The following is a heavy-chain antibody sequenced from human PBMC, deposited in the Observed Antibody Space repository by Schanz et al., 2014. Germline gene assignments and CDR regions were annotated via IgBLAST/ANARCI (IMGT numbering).Heavy chain of an antibody. J-gene: IGHJ4*02. CDR2: LYYTGKT. V-gene: IGHV4-39*01. Sequence: QLHLQESGPGLAKPSETLSLICSVSGGSISTSSRYWGWIRQSPGKGLEWLGSLYYTGKTHYNPSLKSQVTISLDPSKNHFPLTLPSVTAADTAVYYCVRHGNYEFWHGPTPQFENWGQGTLVTVS. CDR3: VRHGNYEFWHGPTPQFEN. CDR1: GGSISTSSRY. D-gene: IGHD3-3*01.